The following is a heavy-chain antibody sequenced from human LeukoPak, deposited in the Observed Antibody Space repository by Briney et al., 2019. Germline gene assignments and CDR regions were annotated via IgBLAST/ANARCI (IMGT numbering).Heavy chain of an antibody. V-gene: IGHV1-24*01. CDR3: ARDLWGCSSTSCALGY. D-gene: IGHD2-2*01. CDR1: GYTLTELS. J-gene: IGHJ4*02. Sequence: ASVKVSCKVSGYTLTELSMHWVRQAPGKGLEWMGGFDPEDGETIYAQKFQGRVTMTEDTSTDTAYMELSSLRSEDTAVYYCARDLWGCSSTSCALGYWGQGTLVIVSS. CDR2: FDPEDGET.